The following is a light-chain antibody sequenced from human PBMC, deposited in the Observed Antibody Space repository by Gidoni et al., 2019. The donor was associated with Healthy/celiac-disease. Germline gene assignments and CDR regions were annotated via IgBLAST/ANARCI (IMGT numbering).Light chain of an antibody. V-gene: IGKV4-1*01. Sequence: VMTQSPDSLAVSLGERATINCKSSQSVLYSSNNKNYLAWYQQKPGQPPKLLIYWASTRESGVPDRFSGSGSGTDFTLTISSLQAEDVAVYYCQQYYSTLCSFGQGTKLEIK. CDR1: QSVLYSSNNKNY. J-gene: IGKJ2*04. CDR3: QQYYSTLCS. CDR2: WAS.